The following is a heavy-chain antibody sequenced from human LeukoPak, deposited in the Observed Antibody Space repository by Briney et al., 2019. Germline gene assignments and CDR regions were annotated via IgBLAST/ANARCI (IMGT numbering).Heavy chain of an antibody. V-gene: IGHV1-2*02. CDR1: GYTFTGYY. CDR2: INPNSGGT. J-gene: IGHJ5*02. CDR3: ARPSSTSVDWFDP. D-gene: IGHD2-2*01. Sequence: ASVKVSCKASGYTFTGYYMHWVRQAPGQGLEWMGWINPNSGGTNYAQKFQGRVTMTRDTSISTAYMALSRLRSDDTAVYYCARPSSTSVDWFDPWGQGTLVTVSS.